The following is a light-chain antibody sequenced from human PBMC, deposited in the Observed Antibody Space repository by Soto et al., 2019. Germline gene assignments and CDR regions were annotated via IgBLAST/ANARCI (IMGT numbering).Light chain of an antibody. CDR1: SSDVGGYNY. V-gene: IGLV2-14*01. CDR2: DVS. CDR3: SSYTSSSTLEVV. Sequence: QSALTHPASVSGSPGQSITISCTGTSSDVGGYNYVSWYQQHPGKAPTLMIYDVSNRPSGVSNRFSGSKSGNTASLTISGRQAEDEADYYCSSYTSSSTLEVVFGGGTKLTVL. J-gene: IGLJ2*01.